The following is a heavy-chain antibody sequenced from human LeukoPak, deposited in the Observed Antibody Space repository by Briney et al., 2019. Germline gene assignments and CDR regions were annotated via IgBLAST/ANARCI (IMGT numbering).Heavy chain of an antibody. CDR1: GGYISSSSYY. CDR2: IYYSGST. CDR3: ARAGCSYGSPFDY. J-gene: IGHJ4*02. V-gene: IGHV4-39*01. Sequence: PSETLSLTCTVSGGYISSSSYYWGWIRQPPGKGLEWIGSIYYSGSTYYNPSLKSRVTISVDTSKNQFSLKLSSVTAADTAVYYCARAGCSYGSPFDYWGQGTLVTVSS. D-gene: IGHD5-18*01.